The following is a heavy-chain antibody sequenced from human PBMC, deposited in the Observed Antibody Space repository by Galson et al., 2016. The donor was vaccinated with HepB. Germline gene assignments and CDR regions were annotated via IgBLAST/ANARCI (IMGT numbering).Heavy chain of an antibody. V-gene: IGHV3-7*04. CDR2: IKPDGTDK. D-gene: IGHD2-21*01. Sequence: SLRLSCAPSGFTFSANWMAWVRQAPGKGLEWVAHIKPDGTDKRYVGSVMGRFTITRDNARNSVYLQMNSLSAKDTAVYYCARVRGDYGGAFEVWGQGTMVTVSS. J-gene: IGHJ3*01. CDR3: ARVRGDYGGAFEV. CDR1: GFTFSANW.